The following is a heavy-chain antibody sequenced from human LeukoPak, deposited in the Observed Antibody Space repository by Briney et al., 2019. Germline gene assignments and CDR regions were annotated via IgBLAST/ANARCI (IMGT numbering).Heavy chain of an antibody. CDR1: GYTFTSYV. J-gene: IGHJ4*02. D-gene: IGHD1-26*01. CDR3: ARDGGGVGALSPDY. CDR2: ISAYNGNT. Sequence: ASVKVSCKASGYTFTSYVISWVRQAPGQGLEWMGWISAYNGNTNYAQKLQGRVTMTTDTSTGTAYMELRSLGSDDTAVYYCARDGGGVGALSPDYWGQGTLVTVSS. V-gene: IGHV1-18*01.